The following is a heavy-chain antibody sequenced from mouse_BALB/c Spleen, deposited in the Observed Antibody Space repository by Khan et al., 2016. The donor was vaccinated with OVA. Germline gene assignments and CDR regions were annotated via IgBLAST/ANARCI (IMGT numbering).Heavy chain of an antibody. CDR1: GYIFTTYW. V-gene: IGHV1-76*01. Sequence: QVHVKQSGAELVRPGASVKLSCKTSGYIFTTYWIHWVKQRSGQGLEWIARIYPGTGNIYYSANFKGKATLTADNSSSTAYMQFSSLKSEDSAVYFCAREEALYYFDYWGQGTTLTVSS. CDR3: AREEALYYFDY. D-gene: IGHD3-2*02. CDR2: IYPGTGNI. J-gene: IGHJ2*01.